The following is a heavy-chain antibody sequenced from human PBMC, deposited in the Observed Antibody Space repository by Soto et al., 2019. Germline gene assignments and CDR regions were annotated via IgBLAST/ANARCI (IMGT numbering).Heavy chain of an antibody. CDR3: AREFMNKVTSSYYYGMDV. J-gene: IGHJ6*02. Sequence: ASVKVSCKASGGTFSSYAISWVRQAPGQGLEWMGGIIPIFGTANYAQKFQGRVTITADESTSTAYMELSSLRSEDTAVYYCAREFMNKVTSSYYYGMDVWGQGTTVTVSS. V-gene: IGHV1-69*13. CDR1: GGTFSSYA. CDR2: IIPIFGTA. D-gene: IGHD4-4*01.